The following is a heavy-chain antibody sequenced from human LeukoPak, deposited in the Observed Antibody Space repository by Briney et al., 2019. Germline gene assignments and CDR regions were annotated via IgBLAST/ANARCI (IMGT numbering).Heavy chain of an antibody. CDR2: TYYRSKWYN. J-gene: IGHJ6*02. D-gene: IGHD6-13*01. V-gene: IGHV6-1*01. CDR1: GDSFSSNGAA. Sequence: SQTLSLTCALSGDSFSSNGAAWNWIRQSPSRGLEWLGRTYYRSKWYNDYAVSVKSRITINPDTSKNQFSLQLNSVTPEDTAVYYCARVAAAAGYYGMDVWGQGTTVTVSS. CDR3: ARVAAAAGYYGMDV.